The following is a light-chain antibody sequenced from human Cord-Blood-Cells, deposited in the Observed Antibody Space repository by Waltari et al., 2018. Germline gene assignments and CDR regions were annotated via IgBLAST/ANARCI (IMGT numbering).Light chain of an antibody. CDR1: QSVLYSSNNKNY. CDR2: WAS. Sequence: DIVMTQSPDSLAVSLGERATINCKSSQSVLYSSNNKNYLAWYQQKPGQPPKLLIYWASTRESGVPDRFSGSGSGTDFTLTISSLQAEDVAVYYCQQYCSTPPIFTFGPGTKVDIK. V-gene: IGKV4-1*01. J-gene: IGKJ3*01. CDR3: QQYCSTPPIFT.